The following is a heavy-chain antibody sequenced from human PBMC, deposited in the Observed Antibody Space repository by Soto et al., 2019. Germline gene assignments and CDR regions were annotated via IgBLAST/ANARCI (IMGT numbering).Heavy chain of an antibody. CDR1: GFIFSDYV. Sequence: GGSLRLSCAASGFIFSDYVMSWVRQAPGKGLEWVSSISDSGDSTYSADSVKGRFTISRDNSKNTLYLQMNSLSAEDTAVYYCARKNVVVLGNYGFLWGQGTLVTAPQ. CDR2: ISDSGDST. CDR3: ARKNVVVLGNYGFL. V-gene: IGHV3-23*01. D-gene: IGHD2-15*01. J-gene: IGHJ4*02.